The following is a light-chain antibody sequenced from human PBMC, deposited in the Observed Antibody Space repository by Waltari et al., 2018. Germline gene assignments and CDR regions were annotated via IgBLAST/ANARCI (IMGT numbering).Light chain of an antibody. CDR3: AAWDDSLKGYV. Sequence: QSVLTQPPSASGTPGQRVTISCSGSTSNIGSNTVTWYQQVPGTAPKLLIYTNNQRPSGVPDRFSCSKSGTSASLAISGLQSEDEADYYCAAWDDSLKGYVFGPGTKVTVL. J-gene: IGLJ1*01. CDR1: TSNIGSNT. V-gene: IGLV1-44*01. CDR2: TNN.